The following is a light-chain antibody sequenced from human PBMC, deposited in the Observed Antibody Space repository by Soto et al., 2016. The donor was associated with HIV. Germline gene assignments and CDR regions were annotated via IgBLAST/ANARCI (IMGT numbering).Light chain of an antibody. Sequence: SYELSQPPSVSVSPGQTATITCSGNKMRNKYVSWHQQRPGQSPILVIYQDKKRPPGIPERFPGSNSGNTATLTISGTQPMDEADYYCQTWDTNTVLFGGGTRLIVL. CDR1: KMRNKY. V-gene: IGLV3-1*01. CDR3: QTWDTNTVL. CDR2: QDK. J-gene: IGLJ2*01.